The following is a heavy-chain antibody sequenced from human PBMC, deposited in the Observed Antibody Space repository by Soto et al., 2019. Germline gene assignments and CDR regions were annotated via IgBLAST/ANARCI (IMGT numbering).Heavy chain of an antibody. CDR3: AKDQLYIRGVIHNWFDP. V-gene: IGHV3-23*01. Sequence: EVQLLESGGGLIQPGGSLRLSCAASGLTFSSYAMSWVRQAPGKGLEWVSAISGSGGSTYYADSVKGRFTISRDNSQSTLYLQMNSLRAEDTAVCYCAKDQLYIRGVIHNWFDPWGQGTLVTVS. CDR2: ISGSGGST. CDR1: GLTFSSYA. D-gene: IGHD3-10*02. J-gene: IGHJ5*02.